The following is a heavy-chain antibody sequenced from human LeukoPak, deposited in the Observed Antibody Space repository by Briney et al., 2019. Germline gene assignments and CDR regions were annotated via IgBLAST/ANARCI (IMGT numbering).Heavy chain of an antibody. CDR1: GGSFSDYY. CDR3: ARTYYYDSSGYYTLEYYFDY. J-gene: IGHJ4*02. Sequence: SETLSLTCAVYGGSFSDYYWSWIRQPPGKGLEWIGEINHSGSTNYNPSLKSRVTISVDTSKNQFSLKLSSVTAADTAVYYCARTYYYDSSGYYTLEYYFDYWGQGTLVTVSS. CDR2: INHSGST. D-gene: IGHD3-22*01. V-gene: IGHV4-34*01.